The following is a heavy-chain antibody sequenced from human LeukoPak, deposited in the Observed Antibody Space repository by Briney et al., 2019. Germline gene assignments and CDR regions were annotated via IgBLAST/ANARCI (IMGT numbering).Heavy chain of an antibody. V-gene: IGHV3-48*04. CDR3: AELGITMIGGV. Sequence: GGSLRLSCAASGFTFNTYSMNWVRQAPGKGLEWVSYISSSGSNIYYADSVKGRFTISRDNAKNSLYLQMNSLRAEDTAVYYCAELGITMIGGVWGKGTTVTISS. D-gene: IGHD3-10*02. J-gene: IGHJ6*04. CDR2: ISSSGSNI. CDR1: GFTFNTYS.